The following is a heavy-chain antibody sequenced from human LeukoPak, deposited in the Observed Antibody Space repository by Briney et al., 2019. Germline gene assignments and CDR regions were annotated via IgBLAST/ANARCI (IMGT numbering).Heavy chain of an antibody. J-gene: IGHJ4*02. V-gene: IGHV3-30-3*01. CDR1: GFTFSSYA. CDR2: ISYDGSNK. D-gene: IGHD3-10*01. CDR3: ARERDTMVRGVTESFDY. Sequence: GRSLRLSCAASGFTFSSYAMHWVRQAPGKGLGWVAVISYDGSNKYYADSVKGRFTISRDNSKNTLYLQMNSLRAADTAVYYCARERDTMVRGVTESFDYWGQGTLVTVSS.